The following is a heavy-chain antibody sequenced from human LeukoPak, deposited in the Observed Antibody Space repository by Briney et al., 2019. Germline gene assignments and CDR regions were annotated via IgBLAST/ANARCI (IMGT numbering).Heavy chain of an antibody. CDR2: INWNGGST. J-gene: IGHJ4*02. CDR3: AKDQSPMTMVANFDY. Sequence: GGSLRLSCAASGFTFDDYGMSWVRQAPGKGLEWVSGINWNGGSTGYADSVKGRFTISRDNAKNSLYLQMNSLRAEDTAVYYCAKDQSPMTMVANFDYWGQGTLVTVSS. D-gene: IGHD4/OR15-4a*01. CDR1: GFTFDDYG. V-gene: IGHV3-20*04.